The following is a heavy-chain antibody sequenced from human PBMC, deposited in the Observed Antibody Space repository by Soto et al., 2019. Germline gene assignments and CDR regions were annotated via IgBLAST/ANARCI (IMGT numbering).Heavy chain of an antibody. CDR1: GGSISSSSYY. D-gene: IGHD2-15*01. CDR3: ARQGGGFLGYCSGGSCYSYPFDI. CDR2: IYYSGST. J-gene: IGHJ3*02. V-gene: IGHV4-39*01. Sequence: SSETLSLTCTVSGGSISSSSYYWGWIRQPPGKGLEWIGSIYYSGSTYYNPSLKSRVTISVDTSKNQFSLKLSSVTAADTAVYYCARQGGGFLGYCSGGSCYSYPFDIWGQGTMVT.